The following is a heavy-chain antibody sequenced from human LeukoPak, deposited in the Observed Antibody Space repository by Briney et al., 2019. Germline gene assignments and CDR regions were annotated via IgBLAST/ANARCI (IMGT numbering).Heavy chain of an antibody. D-gene: IGHD6-19*01. CDR3: ARVETVAGAFDAFDI. CDR2: IYHSGST. Sequence: SGTLSLTCAVSGGSIGSSNWWSWVRQPPGKGLEWIGEIYHSGSTNYNPSPKSRVTISVDKSKNQFSLKLSSVTAADTAVYYCARVETVAGAFDAFDIWGQGTMVTVSS. CDR1: GGSIGSSNW. V-gene: IGHV4-4*02. J-gene: IGHJ3*02.